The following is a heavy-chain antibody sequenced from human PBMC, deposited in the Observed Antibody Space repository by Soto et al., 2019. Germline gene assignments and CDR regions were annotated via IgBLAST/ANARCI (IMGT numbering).Heavy chain of an antibody. CDR3: ARVDVTLDQERHGAFDV. CDR2: FIPMIGTA. CDR1: GGTFSIYT. J-gene: IGHJ3*01. Sequence: QVQLVQSGAEVKRPGSSINISCKASGGTFSIYTVSWVRQAPGQGLEWMGRFIPMIGTANYAQNFQGRVTLSADKSATTAYMELSSLTPQDTALYYCARVDVTLDQERHGAFDVWGQGTAVTVSP. D-gene: IGHD2-21*02. V-gene: IGHV1-69*08.